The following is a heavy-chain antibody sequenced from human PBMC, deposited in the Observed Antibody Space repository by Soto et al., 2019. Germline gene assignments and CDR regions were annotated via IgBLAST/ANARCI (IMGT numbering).Heavy chain of an antibody. CDR2: IVPILDIT. D-gene: IGHD1-7*01. V-gene: IGHV1-69*02. CDR1: GGTFSSYP. J-gene: IGHJ4*02. CDR3: ARPTSTGTTSGYYLDY. Sequence: QVQLVQSGAEVKKPGSSVKVSCKASGGTFSSYPISWVRQAPGQGLEWMGRIVPILDITDYAQRFQGRVTITADKSTSTAYMEPSSLSSDDTAVYYCARPTSTGTTSGYYLDYWGQGTLVTVSS.